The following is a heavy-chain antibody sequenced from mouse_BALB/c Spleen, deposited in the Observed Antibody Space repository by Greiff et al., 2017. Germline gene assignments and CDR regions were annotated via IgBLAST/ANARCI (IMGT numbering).Heavy chain of an antibody. J-gene: IGHJ2*01. Sequence: EVQGVESGGGLVQPGGSLKLSCAASGFTFSSYGMSWVRQTPDKRLELVATINSNGGSTYYPDSVKGRFTISRDNAKNTLYLQMSSLKSEDTAMYYCARGNNYFDYWGQGTTLTLSS. CDR2: INSNGGST. V-gene: IGHV5-6-3*01. CDR3: ARGNNYFDY. CDR1: GFTFSSYG.